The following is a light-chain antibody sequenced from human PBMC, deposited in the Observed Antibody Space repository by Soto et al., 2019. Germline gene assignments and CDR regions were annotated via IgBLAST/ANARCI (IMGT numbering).Light chain of an antibody. CDR1: QSVRSNY. J-gene: IGKJ2*01. V-gene: IGKV3-20*01. CDR2: GAS. Sequence: EIVLTQSPGTLSLSPGERATLSCRASQSVRSNYLAWYQQKPGQAPRLLIYGASRRATGIPDRFSGSGSGTDFTLTISRLEPEDFAVYYCQQYGSSPPYTFGQGTKLDIK. CDR3: QQYGSSPPYT.